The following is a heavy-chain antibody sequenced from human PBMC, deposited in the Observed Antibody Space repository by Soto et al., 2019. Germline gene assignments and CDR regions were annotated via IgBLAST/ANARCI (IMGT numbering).Heavy chain of an antibody. CDR2: INPKSGGT. Sequence: ASVKGSCKASGYRITVYHRHWGRQNPRQGLEWLGRINPKSGGTSTAQKFQGWVTMTTDTSISTASMELTRLTSDDTAIYYCARGDSTDCSNGVCSFFYNHDMDVWGQGTTVTVSS. J-gene: IGHJ6*02. CDR3: ARGDSTDCSNGVCSFFYNHDMDV. D-gene: IGHD2-8*01. V-gene: IGHV1-2*04. CDR1: GYRITVYH.